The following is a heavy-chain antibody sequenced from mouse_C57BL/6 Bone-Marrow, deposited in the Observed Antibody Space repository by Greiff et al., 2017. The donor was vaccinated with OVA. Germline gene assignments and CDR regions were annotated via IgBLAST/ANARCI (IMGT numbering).Heavy chain of an antibody. J-gene: IGHJ1*03. CDR1: GYAFSSSW. V-gene: IGHV1-82*01. CDR3: ARAENYSNYEGYFDV. Sequence: VQLQQSGPELVKPGASVKISCKASGYAFSSSWMNWVKQRPGKGLEWIGRIYPGDGDTNYNGKFKGKATLTADKYSSTAYMQLSSLTSEDSAVYFCARAENYSNYEGYFDVWGTGTTVTVSS. CDR2: IYPGDGDT. D-gene: IGHD2-5*01.